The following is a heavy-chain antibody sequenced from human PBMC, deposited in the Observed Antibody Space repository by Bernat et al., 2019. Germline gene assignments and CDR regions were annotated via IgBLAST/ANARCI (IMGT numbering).Heavy chain of an antibody. Sequence: QLQLQESGPGLVKPSETLSLTCTVSGGSISSSSYYWGWIRQPPGKGLEWIGNIYYSGNTYYNPSLKSRVSVSVDTSKNQFSLELSSVTAADTAVYYCARRLGSGEPYFDYWGQGTLVTVSS. V-gene: IGHV4-39*01. CDR3: ARRLGSGEPYFDY. CDR1: GGSISSSSYY. CDR2: IYYSGNT. D-gene: IGHD3-10*01. J-gene: IGHJ4*02.